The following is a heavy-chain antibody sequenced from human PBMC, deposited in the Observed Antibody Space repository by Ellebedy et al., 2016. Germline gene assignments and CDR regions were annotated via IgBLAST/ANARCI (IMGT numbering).Heavy chain of an antibody. CDR2: INHSGST. D-gene: IGHD1-26*01. V-gene: IGHV4-34*01. Sequence: SETLSLTCAVYGGSSSGYYWSWIRQPPGKGLEWIGEINHSGSTNYNPSLKSRVTISVDTSKNQFSLKLSSVTAADTAVYYCARGGKWELGRAFDIWGQGTMVTVSS. CDR1: GGSSSGYY. CDR3: ARGGKWELGRAFDI. J-gene: IGHJ3*02.